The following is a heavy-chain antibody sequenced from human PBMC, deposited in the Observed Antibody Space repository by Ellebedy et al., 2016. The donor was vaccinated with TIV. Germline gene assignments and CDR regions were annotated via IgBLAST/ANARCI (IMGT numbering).Heavy chain of an antibody. Sequence: SETLSLTXTVSGGSISSYYWSWIRQPPGKGLKWIGYTYYSGSTNYNPSLKSRVTISVDTSKNQFSLKLSSVTAADTAVYYCARGLWFGELLFSDYYYYMDVWGKGTTVTVSS. V-gene: IGHV4-59*01. D-gene: IGHD3-10*01. CDR1: GGSISSYY. J-gene: IGHJ6*03. CDR2: TYYSGST. CDR3: ARGLWFGELLFSDYYYYMDV.